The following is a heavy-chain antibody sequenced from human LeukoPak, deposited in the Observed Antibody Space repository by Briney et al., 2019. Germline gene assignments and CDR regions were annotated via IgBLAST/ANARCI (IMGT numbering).Heavy chain of an antibody. CDR1: GYTFTSYD. J-gene: IGHJ4*02. D-gene: IGHD6-25*01. CDR3: ARRSGNWYYFDY. V-gene: IGHV1-18*01. Sequence: GASVKVSCKASGYTFTSYDITWVRQAPGQGLEWMGWMSTYNGDTKYVQKFQDRVSMTTDTSTTTAYMELRSLTSDDTAVYYCARRSGNWYYFDYWGQGTRVTVSS. CDR2: MSTYNGDT.